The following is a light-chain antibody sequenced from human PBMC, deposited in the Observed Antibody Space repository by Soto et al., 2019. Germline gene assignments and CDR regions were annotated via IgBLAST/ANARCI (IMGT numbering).Light chain of an antibody. Sequence: DIVMTQSPDSLAVSLGERATINCKSSQSVLYSSNNKNYLAWYQQKPGQPPKLLIYWASTRESGVPDRFSGSGSGTDFTLPISSLQAEDVAVYYCQQYYTDGFTFGPGTKVDIK. V-gene: IGKV4-1*01. CDR1: QSVLYSSNNKNY. J-gene: IGKJ3*01. CDR3: QQYYTDGFT. CDR2: WAS.